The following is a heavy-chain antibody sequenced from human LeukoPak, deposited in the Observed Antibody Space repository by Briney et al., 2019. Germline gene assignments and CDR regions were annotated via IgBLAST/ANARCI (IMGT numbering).Heavy chain of an antibody. J-gene: IGHJ6*02. CDR2: ISGSGGST. Sequence: GGSLRLSCAASGFTFSSYAVSWVRQAPGKGLEWVSAISGSGGSTYYADSVKGRFTISRDNSKNTLYLQMNSLRAEDTAVYYCAKGGLPRGYYSGMDVWGQGTTVTVSS. D-gene: IGHD3-22*01. V-gene: IGHV3-23*01. CDR1: GFTFSSYA. CDR3: AKGGLPRGYYSGMDV.